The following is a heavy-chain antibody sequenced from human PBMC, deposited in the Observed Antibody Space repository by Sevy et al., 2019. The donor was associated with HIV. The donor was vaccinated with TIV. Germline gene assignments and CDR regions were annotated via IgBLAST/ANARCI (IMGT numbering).Heavy chain of an antibody. CDR3: ASAREYYEDNSGYLDY. Sequence: GESLKISCKVSGSTLNRLSMHWVRQAPGKGLAWMGRFDPEDGETIFAQNFQGRVTMTEDTSTNTAYMELSSLTSEDTAGYYCASAREYYEDNSGYLDYWGQGTLVTVSS. V-gene: IGHV1-24*01. D-gene: IGHD3-22*01. J-gene: IGHJ4*02. CDR1: GSTLNRLS. CDR2: FDPEDGET.